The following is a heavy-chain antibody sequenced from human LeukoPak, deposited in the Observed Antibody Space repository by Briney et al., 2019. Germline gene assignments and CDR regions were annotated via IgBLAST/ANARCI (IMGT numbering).Heavy chain of an antibody. CDR2: IKPSNGDN. CDR3: ASPPLSSAMYYAH. J-gene: IGHJ1*01. D-gene: IGHD1-26*01. CDR1: GYNFSGHY. Sequence: ASVKVSCKASGYNFSGHYMHWVRQAPGQGPEWMGWIKPSNGDNKYAQNFQGRVTMTRDTSISTAYMELSSLRSDDTAVYYCASPPLSSAMYYAHWGQGTLVTVSS. V-gene: IGHV1-2*02.